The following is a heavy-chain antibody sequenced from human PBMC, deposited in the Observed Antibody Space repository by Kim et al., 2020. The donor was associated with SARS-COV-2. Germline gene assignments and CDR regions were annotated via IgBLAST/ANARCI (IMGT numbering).Heavy chain of an antibody. CDR2: GDDT. J-gene: IGHJ4*02. Sequence: GDDTNYADSVRGRFTISRDNSKNTLYLQMNSLKAEDTAVYYCARSLGAGALDYWGQGTLVTVSS. V-gene: IGHV3-53*01. D-gene: IGHD3-16*01. CDR3: ARSLGAGALDY.